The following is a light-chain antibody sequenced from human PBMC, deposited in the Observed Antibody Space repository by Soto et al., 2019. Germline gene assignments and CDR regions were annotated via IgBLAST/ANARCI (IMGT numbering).Light chain of an antibody. Sequence: DIQMTQSPSSLSASVGDRATITCRASQNIGVYLNWYQKKPGKAPKLLIHAASSLHSGVPSTFSGSGSGTDFALTISSLQPEDFATYYCQQSYSSPPTFGQGTKV. CDR1: QNIGVY. CDR3: QQSYSSPPT. V-gene: IGKV1-39*01. CDR2: AAS. J-gene: IGKJ1*01.